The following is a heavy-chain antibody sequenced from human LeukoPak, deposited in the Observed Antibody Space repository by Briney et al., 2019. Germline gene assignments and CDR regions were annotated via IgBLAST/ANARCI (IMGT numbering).Heavy chain of an antibody. Sequence: KASETLSLTCTVSGGSISSYYWSWIRQPPGKGLEWIGYIYYSGSTNYNPSLKSRVSIQIETHKNQFSLSLSSVTATHTAVYHCASTTGYSSGGIDYWGQGTLVTVSS. D-gene: IGHD6-19*01. CDR2: IYYSGST. CDR3: ASTTGYSSGGIDY. V-gene: IGHV4-59*01. J-gene: IGHJ4*02. CDR1: GGSISSYY.